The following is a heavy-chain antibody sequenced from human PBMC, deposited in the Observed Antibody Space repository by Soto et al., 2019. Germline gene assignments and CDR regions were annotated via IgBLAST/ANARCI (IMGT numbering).Heavy chain of an antibody. V-gene: IGHV3-33*01. Sequence: PGGSLRLSCAASGFTFSSYGMQWVRQAPGKGLEWVAVIWYDGSNKYYADSVKGRFTISRDNSKNTLYLQMNSLRAEDTAVYYCARGGLFLVPAAAFDYWGQGTLVTVSS. CDR1: GFTFSSYG. CDR2: IWYDGSNK. CDR3: ARGGLFLVPAAAFDY. D-gene: IGHD2-2*01. J-gene: IGHJ4*02.